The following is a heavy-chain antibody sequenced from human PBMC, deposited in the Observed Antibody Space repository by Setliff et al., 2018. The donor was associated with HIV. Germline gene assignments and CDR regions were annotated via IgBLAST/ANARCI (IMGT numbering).Heavy chain of an antibody. CDR1: GGSISSSSYY. J-gene: IGHJ6*03. V-gene: IGHV4-39*07. CDR2: IYYSGST. CDR3: TRSSRYCTSTSCPYYSYYYMDV. Sequence: PSETLSLTCTVSGGSISSSSYYWGWIRQPPGKGLEWIGSIYYSGSTYYNPSLKSRVTISVDTSKNQFSLKLSSVTAADTAVYYCTRSSRYCTSTSCPYYSYYYMDVWGKGTTVTVSS. D-gene: IGHD2-2*01.